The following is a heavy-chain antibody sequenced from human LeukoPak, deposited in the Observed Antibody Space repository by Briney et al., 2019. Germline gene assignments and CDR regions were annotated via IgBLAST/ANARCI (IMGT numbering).Heavy chain of an antibody. CDR2: ISGSGGGT. CDR3: AKDDDDGDHVVVDH. J-gene: IGHJ4*02. D-gene: IGHD4-17*01. V-gene: IGHV3-23*01. Sequence: GGSLSLSCAASGFTFSSYAMGWVRQAPGKGLEWVSLISGSGGGTYYADSVKGRFTVSRDNSKNTEYLQMNSLRAEDTAIYYCAKDDDDGDHVVVDHWGQGTLVTVSS. CDR1: GFTFSSYA.